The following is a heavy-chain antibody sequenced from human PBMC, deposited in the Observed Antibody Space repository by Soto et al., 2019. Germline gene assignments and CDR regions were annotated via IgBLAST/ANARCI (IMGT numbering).Heavy chain of an antibody. V-gene: IGHV3-21*01. D-gene: IGHD3-3*01. CDR3: ARDADYDFLSAYIY. CDR2: ISGGSSHI. CDR1: GFTFSNYN. J-gene: IGHJ4*02. Sequence: GGSLRLSCAASGFTFSNYNMNWVRQAPGKGLEWVSSISGGSSHIYYADSVKGRFTISRDSAKNSLYLQMNSLRAEDTAVYYCARDADYDFLSAYIYWGQGTLVTVSS.